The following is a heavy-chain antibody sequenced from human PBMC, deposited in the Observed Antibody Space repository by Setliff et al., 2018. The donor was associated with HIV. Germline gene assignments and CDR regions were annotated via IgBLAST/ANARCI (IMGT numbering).Heavy chain of an antibody. D-gene: IGHD4-17*01. J-gene: IGHJ6*03. CDR1: GFTFSNYA. CDR2: INPGNDYT. V-gene: IGHV1-3*01. Sequence: ASVKVSCKTSGFTFSNYAIHWVRQAPGQGLEWMGWINPGNDYTKYSQKFQGRVTITRDASASTVYMELSSLTSEDMAVYYCARGRGNDYGDYSYYYYMDVWGKGTTVTVSS. CDR3: ARGRGNDYGDYSYYYYMDV.